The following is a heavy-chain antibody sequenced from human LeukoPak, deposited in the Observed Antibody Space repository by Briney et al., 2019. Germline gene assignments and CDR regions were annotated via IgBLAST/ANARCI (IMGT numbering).Heavy chain of an antibody. Sequence: PGGSLRLSCAASGFTFSSYAMHWVRQAPGKGLEWVAVISYDGSNKYYADSVKGRFTISRDNSKNTLYLQMNSLRAEDTAVYYCARKIVGATNPDYWGQGTLVTVSS. J-gene: IGHJ4*02. CDR2: ISYDGSNK. CDR1: GFTFSSYA. V-gene: IGHV3-30-3*01. D-gene: IGHD1-26*01. CDR3: ARKIVGATNPDY.